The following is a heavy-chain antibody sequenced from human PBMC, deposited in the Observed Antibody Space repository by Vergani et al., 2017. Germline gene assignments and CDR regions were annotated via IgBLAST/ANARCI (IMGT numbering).Heavy chain of an antibody. D-gene: IGHD4-17*01. J-gene: IGHJ3*02. CDR2: ISWNSGSI. CDR3: AKGLWGVTTGRDAFDI. Sequence: EVQLVESGGGLVQPGRSLRLSCAASGFTFDDYAMHWVRQAPGKGLEWVSGISWNSGSIGYADPVKGRFTISRDNAKNSLYLQMNSLRAEDTALYYCAKGLWGVTTGRDAFDIWGQGTMVTVSS. V-gene: IGHV3-9*01. CDR1: GFTFDDYA.